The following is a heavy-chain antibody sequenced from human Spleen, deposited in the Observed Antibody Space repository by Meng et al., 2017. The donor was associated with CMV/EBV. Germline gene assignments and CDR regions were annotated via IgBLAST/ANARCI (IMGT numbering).Heavy chain of an antibody. V-gene: IGHV3-30*03. CDR2: IYHDGKKK. Sequence: GGSLRLSCAASGFTFSDYDLHWVRQAPGEGLEWVGVIYHDGKKKFYADSGKGRFIISRDNSKDTLYLQINSLRADDTAVYFCSRGYSGGYFYDSSGFYSGNFDYWGQGTLVTVSS. D-gene: IGHD3-22*01. CDR3: SRGYSGGYFYDSSGFYSGNFDY. J-gene: IGHJ4*02. CDR1: GFTFSDYD.